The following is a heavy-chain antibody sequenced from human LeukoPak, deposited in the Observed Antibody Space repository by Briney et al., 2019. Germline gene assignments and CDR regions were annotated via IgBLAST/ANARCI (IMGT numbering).Heavy chain of an antibody. J-gene: IGHJ4*02. CDR2: IYYSGST. D-gene: IGHD2-15*01. Sequence: SETLSLTCTVSGGSISSYYWSWIRQPPGKGLEWIGYIYYSGSTNYSPSLKSRVTISVDTSKNQFSLKLSSVTAADTAVYYCARDSCSGGSCYLGYWGQGTLVTVSS. CDR1: GGSISSYY. V-gene: IGHV4-59*01. CDR3: ARDSCSGGSCYLGY.